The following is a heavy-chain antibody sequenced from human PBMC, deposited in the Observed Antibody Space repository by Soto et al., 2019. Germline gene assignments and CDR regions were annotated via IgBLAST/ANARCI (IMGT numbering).Heavy chain of an antibody. D-gene: IGHD1-7*01. CDR3: ARSELYYYYMDV. Sequence: QVQLQESGPGLVKPSETLSLTCTVSGSSISSYYWSWIRQPPGKGLEWIGYIYYSGSTNYNPSLKSRVTISVDTSKNQFSLKLSSVTAADTAVYYCARSELYYYYMDVWGKGTTVTVSS. CDR2: IYYSGST. CDR1: GSSISSYY. V-gene: IGHV4-59*08. J-gene: IGHJ6*03.